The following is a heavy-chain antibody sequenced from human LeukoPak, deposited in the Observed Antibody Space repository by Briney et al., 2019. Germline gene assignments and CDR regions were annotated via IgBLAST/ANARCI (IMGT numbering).Heavy chain of an antibody. CDR3: ARHVSPLIQAYGGNRRSYWYFDL. CDR1: GGSISSGGYY. V-gene: IGHV4-61*08. Sequence: KPSETLSLTCTVSGGSISSGGYYWSWIRQPPGKGLEWIGYIYYSGSTNYNPSLKSRVTISVDTSKNQFSLKLSSVTAADTAVYYCARHVSPLIQAYGGNRRSYWYFDLWGRGTLVTVSS. D-gene: IGHD4-23*01. CDR2: IYYSGST. J-gene: IGHJ2*01.